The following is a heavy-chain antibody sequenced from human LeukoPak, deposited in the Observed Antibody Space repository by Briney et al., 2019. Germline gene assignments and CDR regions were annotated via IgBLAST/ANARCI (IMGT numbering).Heavy chain of an antibody. CDR2: IYPGDSDT. CDR1: GYSFTSYW. Sequence: GESLKISCKGSGYSFTSYWIGWVRQLPGKGLEWMVIIYPGDSDTRYSPSFQGQVTISADKSISTAYLQWSSLKASDTAMYYCARPGLTYYYDSSGYSHFDYWGQGTLVTVSS. J-gene: IGHJ4*02. CDR3: ARPGLTYYYDSSGYSHFDY. D-gene: IGHD3-22*01. V-gene: IGHV5-51*01.